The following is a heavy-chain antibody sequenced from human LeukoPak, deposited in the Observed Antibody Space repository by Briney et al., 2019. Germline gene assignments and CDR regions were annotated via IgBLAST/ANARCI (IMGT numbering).Heavy chain of an antibody. D-gene: IGHD6-19*01. J-gene: IGHJ6*02. Sequence: PGGSLRLSCAASGFTFSSYAMSWVRQAPGKGLEWVSAISGSGGSTYYADSVKGRFTISRDNSKNTLYLQMNSLRAEDTAVYYCAKGGAYLLEQWLRYYYYGMDVWGQGTTVTVSS. CDR2: ISGSGGST. V-gene: IGHV3-23*01. CDR3: AKGGAYLLEQWLRYYYYGMDV. CDR1: GFTFSSYA.